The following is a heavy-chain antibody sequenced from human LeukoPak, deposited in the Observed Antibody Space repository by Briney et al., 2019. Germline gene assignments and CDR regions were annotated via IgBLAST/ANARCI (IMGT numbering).Heavy chain of an antibody. CDR1: GGTFSSYA. V-gene: IGHV1-69*13. D-gene: IGHD4-17*01. CDR3: ARDPPSTYGDYDM. CDR2: IIPIFGTA. J-gene: IGHJ4*02. Sequence: SVKVSCKDSGGTFSSYAISWVRQAPGQGLEWMGGIIPIFGTANYAQKFQGRVTITADESTSTAYMELSSLRSEDTAVYYCARDPPSTYGDYDMWGQGTLVTVSS.